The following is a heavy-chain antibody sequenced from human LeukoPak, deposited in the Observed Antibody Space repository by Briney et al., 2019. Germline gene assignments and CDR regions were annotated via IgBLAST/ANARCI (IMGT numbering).Heavy chain of an antibody. V-gene: IGHV5-51*01. J-gene: IGHJ4*02. Sequence: GESLKISCKGSGYSFTSYWIGWVRQMPGKGLEWRGIIYPGDSDTRYSPSFQGQVTISADKSISTAYLQWSSLKASDTDMYYCARRINYYDSSGYYYSGLVDYWGQGTLVTVSS. CDR3: ARRINYYDSSGYYYSGLVDY. D-gene: IGHD3-22*01. CDR2: IYPGDSDT. CDR1: GYSFTSYW.